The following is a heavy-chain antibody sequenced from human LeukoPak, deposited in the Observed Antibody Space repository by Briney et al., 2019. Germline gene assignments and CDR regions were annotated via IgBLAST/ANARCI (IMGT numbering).Heavy chain of an antibody. D-gene: IGHD3-3*01. Sequence: GASVKVSCKASGYTLTSYGISWVRQAPGQGLEWMGWISAYNGNTNYAQKLQGRVTMTTDTSTSTAYMELRSLRSDDTAVYYCARSDFWSGYYLYDYWGQGTLVTVSS. CDR3: ARSDFWSGYYLYDY. V-gene: IGHV1-18*01. CDR1: GYTLTSYG. CDR2: ISAYNGNT. J-gene: IGHJ4*02.